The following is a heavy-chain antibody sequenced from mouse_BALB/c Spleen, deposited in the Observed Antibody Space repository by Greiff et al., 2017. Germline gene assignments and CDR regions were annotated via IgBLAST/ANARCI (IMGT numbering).Heavy chain of an antibody. D-gene: IGHD1-1*01. V-gene: IGHV3-6*02. Sequence: ESGPGLVKPSQSLSLTCSVTGYSITSGYYWNWIRQFPGNKLEWMGYISYDGSNNYNPSLKNRISITRDTSKNQFFLKLNSVTTEDTATYYCARGNYYGSSYGGFAYWGQGTLVTVSA. CDR3: ARGNYYGSSYGGFAY. J-gene: IGHJ3*01. CDR2: ISYDGSN. CDR1: GYSITSGYY.